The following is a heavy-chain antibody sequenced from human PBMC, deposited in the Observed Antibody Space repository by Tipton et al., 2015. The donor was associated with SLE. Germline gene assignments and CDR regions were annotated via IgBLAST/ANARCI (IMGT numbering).Heavy chain of an antibody. D-gene: IGHD3-10*01. CDR3: AREDYYGSGSAS. J-gene: IGHJ5*02. Sequence: SLRLSCAASGFTFSSYGMHWVRQAPGKGLEWVAVIWYDGSNKYYADSVKGRFTISRDNSKNTLYLQMNSLRAEDTAVYYCAREDYYGSGSASWGQGTLVTVSS. CDR1: GFTFSSYG. CDR2: IWYDGSNK. V-gene: IGHV3-30*19.